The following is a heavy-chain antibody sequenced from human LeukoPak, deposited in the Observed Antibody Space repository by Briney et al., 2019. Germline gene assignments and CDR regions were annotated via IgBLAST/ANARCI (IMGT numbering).Heavy chain of an antibody. J-gene: IGHJ3*02. V-gene: IGHV3-7*01. D-gene: IGHD3-22*01. CDR3: ASDYYDSSGYYSPDAFDI. Sequence: PGGSLRLSCAASGFTFSSYWMSWVRQAPGKGLEWVANIKQDGSEKYYVDSVKGRFTISRDNAKNSLYLQMNSLRAEDTAVYYCASDYYDSSGYYSPDAFDIWGQGTMVTVSS. CDR1: GFTFSSYW. CDR2: IKQDGSEK.